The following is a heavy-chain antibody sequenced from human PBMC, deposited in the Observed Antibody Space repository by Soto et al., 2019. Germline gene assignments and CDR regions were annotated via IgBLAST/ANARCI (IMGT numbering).Heavy chain of an antibody. J-gene: IGHJ4*02. CDR1: GYTFTSYD. D-gene: IGHD4-17*01. CDR2: MNPNSGTP. CDR3: ARGPDYAGYFDY. V-gene: IGHV1-8*01. Sequence: ASVKVSCKASGYTFTSYDINWVRQATGQGLEWMGWMNPNSGTPNYAQKFQGRVTITADESMTTAYMELSGLRSEDTAVYYCARGPDYAGYFDYWGRGTLVTVSS.